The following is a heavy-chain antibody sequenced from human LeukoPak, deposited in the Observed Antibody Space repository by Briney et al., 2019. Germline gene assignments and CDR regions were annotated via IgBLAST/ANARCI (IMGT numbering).Heavy chain of an antibody. CDR3: ARRIAAADAFDY. D-gene: IGHD6-13*01. V-gene: IGHV4-59*08. CDR1: GGSIGSYY. Sequence: KPSETLSLTCTVSGGSIGSYYWSWIRQPPGKGLEWIAYIYYSGSTNYNPSLKSRVTISVDTSKNQFSLKLNSVTAADTAVYYCARRIAAADAFDYWVQGTLVTVSS. CDR2: IYYSGST. J-gene: IGHJ4*02.